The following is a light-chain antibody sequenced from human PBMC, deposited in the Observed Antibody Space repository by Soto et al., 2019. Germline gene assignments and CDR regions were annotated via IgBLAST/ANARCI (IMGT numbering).Light chain of an antibody. CDR2: GAS. J-gene: IGKJ2*01. CDR3: QKYNTWYT. Sequence: EIVMTQSQATLSVSPGERVTLSCRASQSVTSDLAWYQQRPGQAPRLLIYGASTRATGIPARFSGSGSGTECTLTISSLKAEDFAVYYCQKYNTWYTFGQGTKL. V-gene: IGKV3-15*01. CDR1: QSVTSD.